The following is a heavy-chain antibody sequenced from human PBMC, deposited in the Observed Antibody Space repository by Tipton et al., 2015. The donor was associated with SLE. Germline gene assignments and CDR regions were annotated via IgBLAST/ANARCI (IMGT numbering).Heavy chain of an antibody. CDR2: ISSSSSYI. CDR3: ARDRSGYDYPYFDY. J-gene: IGHJ4*02. CDR1: GFTFSSYW. V-gene: IGHV3-21*03. Sequence: SLRLSCAASGFTFSSYWMSWVRQAPGKGLEWVSSISSSSSYIYYADSVKGRFTISRDNAKNSLYLQMNSLRAEDTAVYYCARDRSGYDYPYFDYWGQGTLVTVSS. D-gene: IGHD5-12*01.